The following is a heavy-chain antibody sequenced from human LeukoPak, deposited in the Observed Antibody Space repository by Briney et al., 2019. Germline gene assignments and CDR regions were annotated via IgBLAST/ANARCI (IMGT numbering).Heavy chain of an antibody. CDR1: GDSISSYY. V-gene: IGHV4-59*08. J-gene: IGHJ4*02. CDR2: IYYTGST. D-gene: IGHD5-12*01. Sequence: SETLSLTCTVSGDSISSYYWSWIRQPPGKGLEWIGYIYYTGSTNYNPSLKSRVTISVDTSKNQFSLKLSSVTAADTAVYYCARLEYSGYDLPYYFDCWGQGTLVTVSS. CDR3: ARLEYSGYDLPYYFDC.